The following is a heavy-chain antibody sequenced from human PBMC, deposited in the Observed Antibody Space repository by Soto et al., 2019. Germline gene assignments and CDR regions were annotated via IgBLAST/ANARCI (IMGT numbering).Heavy chain of an antibody. CDR2: INAGNGNT. CDR1: GYSFTSYA. Sequence: GASVKVSCKASGYSFTSYAIHWMRQAPGQGLEWMGWINAGNGNTKVPQKFQGRVTFTRDTSASTVYMEVSSLRSEDTAVYYCARSYGGGDCRNNWFGPLGPGTLVTVSS. J-gene: IGHJ5*02. CDR3: ARSYGGGDCRNNWFGP. D-gene: IGHD2-21*02. V-gene: IGHV1-3*01.